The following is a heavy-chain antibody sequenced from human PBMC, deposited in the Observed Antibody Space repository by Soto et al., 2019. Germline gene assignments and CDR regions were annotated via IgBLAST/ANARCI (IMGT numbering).Heavy chain of an antibody. CDR3: AHRRAWSSDWHDWFDP. CDR1: GFSLNTNGVR. Sequence: SGPTLVNPTQTLTLTCTFSGFSLNTNGVRVGWIRQSPGMAPEWLAIISWDDENHYSPALESRVTITKDTSKNQVVLTMTNMDPVDTGTYYCAHRRAWSSDWHDWFDPWGPGILVTVSS. V-gene: IGHV2-5*02. J-gene: IGHJ5*02. D-gene: IGHD6-19*01. CDR2: ISWDDEN.